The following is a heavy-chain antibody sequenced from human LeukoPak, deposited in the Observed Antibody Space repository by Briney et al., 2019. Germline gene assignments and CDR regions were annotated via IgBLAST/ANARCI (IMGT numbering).Heavy chain of an antibody. CDR2: IWYDGSNK. V-gene: IGHV3-33*01. Sequence: PGRSLRLSCAASGFTFSSYGMHWVRQAPGKGLEWVVVIWYDGSNKYYADSVKGRFTISRDNSKNTLYLRMNSLRAEDTAVYYCAREGRLATYYFDYWGQGTLVTVSS. CDR3: AREGRLATYYFDY. CDR1: GFTFSSYG. J-gene: IGHJ4*02. D-gene: IGHD6-25*01.